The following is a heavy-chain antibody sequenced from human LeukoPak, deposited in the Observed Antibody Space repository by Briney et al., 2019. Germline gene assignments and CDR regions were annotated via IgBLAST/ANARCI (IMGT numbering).Heavy chain of an antibody. Sequence: PGGSLRLSCAASGFTFSSYAMSWVRQAPGKGLEWVSAISGSGGSTYYADSVKGRFTITRDNSKNTLYLQMNSLRAEDTAVYYCAKHRDGYNSYFDYWGQGTLVTVSS. D-gene: IGHD5-24*01. V-gene: IGHV3-23*01. CDR1: GFTFSSYA. CDR3: AKHRDGYNSYFDY. CDR2: ISGSGGST. J-gene: IGHJ4*02.